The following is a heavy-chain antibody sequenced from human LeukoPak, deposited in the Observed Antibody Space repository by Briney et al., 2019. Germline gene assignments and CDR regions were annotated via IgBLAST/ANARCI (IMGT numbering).Heavy chain of an antibody. CDR2: IIPIFGTA. CDR1: GGTFSSYA. CDR3: ARDRRGYCSSTSCDTFDY. V-gene: IGHV1-69*13. J-gene: IGHJ4*02. Sequence: ASVKVSCKASGGTFSSYAISWVRQAPGQGLEWMGGIIPIFGTANYAQKFQGRVTITADESTSTAYMELSSLRSEDTAVYYCARDRRGYCSSTSCDTFDYWGQGTLVTVSS. D-gene: IGHD2-2*02.